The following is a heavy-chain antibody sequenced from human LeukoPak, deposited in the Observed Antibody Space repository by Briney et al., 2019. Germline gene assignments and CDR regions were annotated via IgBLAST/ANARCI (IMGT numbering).Heavy chain of an antibody. Sequence: GASVKVSCKASGYTFTSYDINWVRQATGQGLEWMGWMNPNSGNTGYAQKFQGRVTMTRNTSISTAYMELSSLRSEDTAVYYCATYSSSSGSFYYYVDVWGKGTTVTVS. J-gene: IGHJ6*03. CDR1: GYTFTSYD. D-gene: IGHD6-6*01. CDR2: MNPNSGNT. V-gene: IGHV1-8*01. CDR3: ATYSSSSGSFYYYVDV.